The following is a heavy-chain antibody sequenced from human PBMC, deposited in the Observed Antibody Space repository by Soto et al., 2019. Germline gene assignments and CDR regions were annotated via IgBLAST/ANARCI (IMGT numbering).Heavy chain of an antibody. J-gene: IGHJ6*02. CDR1: GGSFTYT. CDR3: ARLHSHGTYGLDV. Sequence: SVKVSCKASGGSFTYTLSWVRQAPGQGLEWMGGIIPIFGTTNYAQKFQGRVTITADESTKTAYLELSTLRSEDTAVYYCARLHSHGTYGLDVWGQGTTVTVSS. D-gene: IGHD5-18*01. CDR2: IIPIFGTT. V-gene: IGHV1-69*13.